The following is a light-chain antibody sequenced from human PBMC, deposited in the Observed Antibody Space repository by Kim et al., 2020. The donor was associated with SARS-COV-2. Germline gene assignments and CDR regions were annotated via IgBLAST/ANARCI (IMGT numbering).Light chain of an antibody. J-gene: IGLJ3*02. CDR1: SSTIGSNV. CDR2: SND. Sequence: GQRVHSSFQRSSSTIGSNVVNWYPKLPGTAPKLLIYSNDYRPAGVPDRFSGSKSGTSASLAISGLQSEDEADYYCVAWDDSLNGSVFGGGTQLTVL. V-gene: IGLV1-44*01. CDR3: VAWDDSLNGSV.